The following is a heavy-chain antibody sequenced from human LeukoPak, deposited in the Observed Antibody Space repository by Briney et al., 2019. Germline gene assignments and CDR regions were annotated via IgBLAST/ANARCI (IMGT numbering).Heavy chain of an antibody. CDR2: INHSGST. V-gene: IGHV4-34*01. Sequence: SETLSLTCAVYGGSFRGYNWSWIRRPPGKGLEWIGEINHSGSTNYNPSLKSRVTISVDTSKNQFSLKLTSVTAADTAVYYCARHMGHYYGSGSYYPPDKWGQGTLVTVSS. CDR3: ARHMGHYYGSGSYYPPDK. CDR1: GGSFRGYN. D-gene: IGHD3-10*01. J-gene: IGHJ4*02.